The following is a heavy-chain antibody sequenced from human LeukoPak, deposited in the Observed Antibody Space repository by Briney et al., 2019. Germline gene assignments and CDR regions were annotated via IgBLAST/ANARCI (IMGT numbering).Heavy chain of an antibody. J-gene: IGHJ2*01. D-gene: IGHD1-26*01. CDR1: GYTFTGYY. V-gene: IGHV1-2*02. Sequence: ASVKVSCKASGYTFTGYYLHWVRQAPGQGLEWMGWINPNSGDTNYAQKSQGRVTMTRDTSISTAYTELSRLRSDDTAVYYCARGVGPRYFDLWGRGTLVTVSS. CDR3: ARGVGPRYFDL. CDR2: INPNSGDT.